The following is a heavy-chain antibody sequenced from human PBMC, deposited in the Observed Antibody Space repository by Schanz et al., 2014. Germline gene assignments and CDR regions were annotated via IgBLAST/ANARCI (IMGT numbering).Heavy chain of an antibody. CDR3: ASMSDSGSFDS. CDR1: GFTFSSYA. Sequence: EVQLVESGGGLVQPGGSLRLSCAASGFTFSSYAMSWVRQAPGKGLEWVSAISGSGGDTYYADSVKGRFTISRDNAKNSLYLQMNSLRAEDTAVYYCASMSDSGSFDSWGQGTLVTVSS. D-gene: IGHD1-26*01. V-gene: IGHV3-23*04. CDR2: ISGSGGDT. J-gene: IGHJ4*02.